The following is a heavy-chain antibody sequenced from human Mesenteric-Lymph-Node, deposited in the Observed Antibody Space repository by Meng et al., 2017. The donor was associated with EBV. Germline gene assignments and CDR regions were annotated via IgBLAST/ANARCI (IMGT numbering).Heavy chain of an antibody. Sequence: QVPLQESGAGRLKPSETLALTCAVYGGSFSGYYWRWIRQPPGKGLEWIGEINHSGSTNYNPSLKSRVTISVDTSQNQFSLKLSSVTAADTAVYYCARGRYYYGSGSSREWFDPWGQGTLVTVSS. J-gene: IGHJ5*02. CDR2: INHSGST. V-gene: IGHV4-34*01. D-gene: IGHD3-10*01. CDR3: ARGRYYYGSGSSREWFDP. CDR1: GGSFSGYY.